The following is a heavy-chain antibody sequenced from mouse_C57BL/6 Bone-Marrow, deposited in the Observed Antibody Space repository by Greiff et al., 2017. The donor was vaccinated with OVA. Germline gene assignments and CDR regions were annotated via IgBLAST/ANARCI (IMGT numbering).Heavy chain of an antibody. V-gene: IGHV7-1*01. Sequence: EVNVVESGGGLVQSGRSLRLSCATSGFTFSDFYMEWVRQAPGKGLEWIAASRNKANDYTTEYSASVKGRFIVSRDTSQSILYLQMNALRAEDTAIYYCARDAVDYGYAMDYWGQGTSVTVSS. CDR3: ARDAVDYGYAMDY. CDR2: SRNKANDYTT. J-gene: IGHJ4*01. D-gene: IGHD2-4*01. CDR1: GFTFSDFY.